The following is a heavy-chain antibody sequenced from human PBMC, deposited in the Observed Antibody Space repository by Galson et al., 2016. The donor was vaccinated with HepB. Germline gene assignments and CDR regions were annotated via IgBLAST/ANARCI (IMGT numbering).Heavy chain of an antibody. V-gene: IGHV3-33*01. CDR3: ARDYCSNTSCFIGGMDV. CDR2: LWYDGNIE. J-gene: IGHJ6*02. CDR1: GFLFSTYG. D-gene: IGHD2-2*01. Sequence: SLRLSCAASGFLFSTYGMHWVRQAPGKGLEWVAILWYDGNIEYSAESVRGGFTISRDNSKSTLYLQMNSLRAEDTAVYYCARDYCSNTSCFIGGMDVWGQGTTVTVTS.